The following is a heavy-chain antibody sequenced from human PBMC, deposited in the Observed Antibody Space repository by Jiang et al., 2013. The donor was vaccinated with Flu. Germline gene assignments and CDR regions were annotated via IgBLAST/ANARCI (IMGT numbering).Heavy chain of an antibody. CDR2: ISAYNGNT. Sequence: FTSYGISWVRQAPGQGLEWMGWISAYNGNTNYAQKLQGRVTMTTDTSTSTAYMELRSLRSDDTAVYYCARGVEAAGTGAFDIWGQGTMVTVSS. CDR1: FTSYG. V-gene: IGHV1-18*01. D-gene: IGHD6-13*01. CDR3: ARGVEAAGTGAFDI. J-gene: IGHJ3*02.